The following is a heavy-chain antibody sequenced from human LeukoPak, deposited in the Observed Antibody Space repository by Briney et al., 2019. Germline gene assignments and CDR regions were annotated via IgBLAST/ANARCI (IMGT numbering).Heavy chain of an antibody. CDR1: GFTFSSYA. D-gene: IGHD3-10*01. Sequence: GGSLRLSCAASGFTFSSYAMNWVRQAPGKGLEWVSSISSSSSYIYYADSVKGRFTISRDNSKNTLYLQMNSLRAEDTAVYYCAKDSRGVLWFGELLKNREGYLDYWGQGTLVTVSS. CDR2: ISSSSSYI. CDR3: AKDSRGVLWFGELLKNREGYLDY. V-gene: IGHV3-21*01. J-gene: IGHJ4*02.